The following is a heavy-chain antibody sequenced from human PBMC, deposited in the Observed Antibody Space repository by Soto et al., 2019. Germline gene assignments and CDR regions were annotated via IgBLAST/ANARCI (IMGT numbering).Heavy chain of an antibody. D-gene: IGHD3-9*01. CDR1: GFSFSSYW. V-gene: IGHV3-74*01. Sequence: EVQLLQSGGGLVQPGGSLRLSCAASGFSFSSYWMHWVRQAPGKGLVWVSRINSDGTSTIYADSVKGRFTISRDNAKNTLYLPMNSLRADDTAVYYCARDAYDILTGYYPYFYGMDVWGQGTTVTVSS. J-gene: IGHJ6*02. CDR3: ARDAYDILTGYYPYFYGMDV. CDR2: INSDGTST.